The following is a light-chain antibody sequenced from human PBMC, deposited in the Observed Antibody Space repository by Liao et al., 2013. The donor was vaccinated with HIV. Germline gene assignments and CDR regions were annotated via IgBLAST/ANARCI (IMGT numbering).Light chain of an antibody. CDR2: YDS. Sequence: SYVLTQPASVSVAPGNTATITCGGGKIGSESVHWYQQKPGQAPVLVIYYDSDRPTGIPERFSGSNSGNTATLSISRVEAGDEADYYCQVWDSNSDHPYVFGTGTKVTVL. CDR1: KIGSES. V-gene: IGLV3-21*01. CDR3: QVWDSNSDHPYV. J-gene: IGLJ1*01.